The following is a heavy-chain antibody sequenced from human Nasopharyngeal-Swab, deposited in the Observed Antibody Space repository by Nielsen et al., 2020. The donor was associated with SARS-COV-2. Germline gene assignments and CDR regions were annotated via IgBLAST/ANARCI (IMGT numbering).Heavy chain of an antibody. J-gene: IGHJ4*02. Sequence: KVSCKGSGYSFTSYWISWVRQMPGKGLEWMGRIGPSDSYTNYSPSFQGHVTISADKSISTAYLQWSSLKASDTAMYYCARRDGYIDDYWGQGTLVTVSS. CDR3: ARRDGYIDDY. CDR2: IGPSDSYT. D-gene: IGHD5-24*01. CDR1: GYSFTSYW. V-gene: IGHV5-10-1*01.